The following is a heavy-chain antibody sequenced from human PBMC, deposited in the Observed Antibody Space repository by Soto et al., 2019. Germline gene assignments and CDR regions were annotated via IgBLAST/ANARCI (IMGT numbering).Heavy chain of an antibody. CDR1: GFTFSSYG. Sequence: SLRLSCAASGFTFSSYGMHWVRQAPGKGLEWVAVISYDGSNKYYADSVKGRFTISRDNSKNTLYLQMNSLRAEDTAVYYCAKAGDFWSGYDPYYYYGMDVWGQGTTVTVSS. CDR2: ISYDGSNK. CDR3: AKAGDFWSGYDPYYYYGMDV. V-gene: IGHV3-30*18. J-gene: IGHJ6*02. D-gene: IGHD3-3*01.